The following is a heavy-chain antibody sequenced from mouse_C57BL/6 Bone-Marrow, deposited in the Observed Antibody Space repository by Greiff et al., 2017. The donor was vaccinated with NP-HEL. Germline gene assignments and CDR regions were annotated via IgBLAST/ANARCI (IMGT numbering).Heavy chain of an antibody. V-gene: IGHV1-26*01. D-gene: IGHD2-4*01. CDR1: GYTFTDYY. CDR2: IHPNNGGT. Sequence: VQLQQSGPELVKPGASVKISCKASGYTFTDYYMNWVKQSHGKSLYWIGDIHPNNGGTSYNQKFKGKATLTVDKSSSTAYMELRSLTSEDSAVYSCARSYDYDNYYAMDYWGQGTSVPFPS. J-gene: IGHJ4*01. CDR3: ARSYDYDNYYAMDY.